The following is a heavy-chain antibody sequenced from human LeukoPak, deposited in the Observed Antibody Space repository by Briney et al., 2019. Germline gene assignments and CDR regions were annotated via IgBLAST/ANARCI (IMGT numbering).Heavy chain of an antibody. J-gene: IGHJ5*01. V-gene: IGHV4-39*07. Sequence: SETLSLTCTVSGGSISSSSYYWGWIRQPPGKGLEWIGSIYYSGSTYYNPSLKSRVTISVDTSKNQFSLKLSSVTAADTAVYYCARDWGSIAAVNCFDSWGQGALVTVSS. D-gene: IGHD6-13*01. CDR2: IYYSGST. CDR3: ARDWGSIAAVNCFDS. CDR1: GGSISSSSYY.